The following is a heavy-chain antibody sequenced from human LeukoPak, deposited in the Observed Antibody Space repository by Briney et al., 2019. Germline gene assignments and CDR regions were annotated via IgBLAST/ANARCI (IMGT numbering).Heavy chain of an antibody. V-gene: IGHV4-59*13. CDR3: ARDRVGGAAAAFDI. D-gene: IGHD1-26*01. CDR2: IYYSGST. J-gene: IGHJ3*02. Sequence: SETLSLTCTVSGGSISSYYWSWVRQPPGKGLEWIGFIYYSGSTNYNPSLKSRVAISVDRSKNQFSLKLSSVTAADTAVYYCARDRVGGAAAAFDIWGQGTMVTASS. CDR1: GGSISSYY.